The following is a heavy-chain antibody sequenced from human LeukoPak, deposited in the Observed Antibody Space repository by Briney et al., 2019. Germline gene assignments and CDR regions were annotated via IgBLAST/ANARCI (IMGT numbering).Heavy chain of an antibody. V-gene: IGHV4-39*07. Sequence: PSETLSLTCTVSGGSISSSSYYWGWIRQPPGKGLEWIGNIYYTGSTYYNPSLKSRVTISLDTSKNQFSLKLRSVTAADTAVYYCAREGDNYGNWFDPWGQGTLVTVSS. D-gene: IGHD5-18*01. J-gene: IGHJ5*02. CDR1: GGSISSSSYY. CDR2: IYYTGST. CDR3: AREGDNYGNWFDP.